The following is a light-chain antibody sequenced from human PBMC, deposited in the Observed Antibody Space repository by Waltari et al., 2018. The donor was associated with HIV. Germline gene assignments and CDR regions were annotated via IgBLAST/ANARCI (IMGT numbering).Light chain of an antibody. Sequence: EIVFTQSPGPLSLSPGESVTLSCRASQSVNINHLAWYQHKPGQSPRLLIYCTSDRATGIPDRFSGSGSGTDFSLTINRLEPEDFAIYYCQQYTSSPTFGQGTKVDMK. CDR1: QSVNINH. CDR2: CTS. V-gene: IGKV3-20*01. J-gene: IGKJ1*01. CDR3: QQYTSSPT.